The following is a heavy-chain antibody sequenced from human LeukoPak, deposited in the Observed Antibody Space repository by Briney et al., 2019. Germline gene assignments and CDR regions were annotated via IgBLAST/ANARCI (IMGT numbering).Heavy chain of an antibody. D-gene: IGHD6-13*01. CDR1: GFTFSNYV. V-gene: IGHV3-30*02. CDR3: TKEGVTTAGILDF. CDR2: VRYDETDK. J-gene: IGHJ4*02. Sequence: GGSLRLSCATSGFTFSNYVMNWIRQAPGKGLEWVAFVRYDETDKYYADSVRGRFTISRDNSKNTLYLQMNSLRTEDTAIYYCTKEGVTTAGILDFWGQGTLVTVSS.